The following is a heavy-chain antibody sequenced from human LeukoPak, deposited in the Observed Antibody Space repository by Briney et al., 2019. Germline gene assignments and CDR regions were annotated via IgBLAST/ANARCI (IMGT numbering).Heavy chain of an antibody. J-gene: IGHJ4*02. CDR2: ISGSGGST. CDR1: GFTFSSYA. CDR3: ASWGVRGVRVDY. D-gene: IGHD3-10*01. Sequence: GGSLRLSCAASGFTFSSYAMSWVRQAPGKGLEWVSAISGSGGSTYYADSVKGRFTISRDNSKNTLYLQMNSLRAEDTAVYYCASWGVRGVRVDYWGQGTLVTVSS. V-gene: IGHV3-23*01.